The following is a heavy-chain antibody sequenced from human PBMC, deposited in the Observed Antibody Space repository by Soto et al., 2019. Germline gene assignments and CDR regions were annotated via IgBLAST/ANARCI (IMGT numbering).Heavy chain of an antibody. V-gene: IGHV3-48*02. Sequence: EVQLVESGGGLVQPGGSLRLSCAASGFTFSLYSMSWVRQAPGKRLEWVSYISRSSTGIHYADSMKGRFTISRDDATNSMHLQMNSLRDGDTAVYYCARAVTWGLDVWGQGTTVSISS. D-gene: IGHD3-10*01. CDR2: ISRSSTGI. J-gene: IGHJ6*02. CDR1: GFTFSLYS. CDR3: ARAVTWGLDV.